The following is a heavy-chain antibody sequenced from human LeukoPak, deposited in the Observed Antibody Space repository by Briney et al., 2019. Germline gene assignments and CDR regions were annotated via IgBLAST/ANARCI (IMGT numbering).Heavy chain of an antibody. Sequence: SSETLSLTRTVSGGSISSYYWSWIRQPPGKGLEWIGYIYYSGSTNYNPSLKSRVTISVDTSKNQFSLKLSSVTAADTAVYYCARVLWASYYFDYWGQGTLVTVSS. CDR3: ARVLWASYYFDY. CDR1: GGSISSYY. V-gene: IGHV4-59*01. D-gene: IGHD3/OR15-3a*01. CDR2: IYYSGST. J-gene: IGHJ4*02.